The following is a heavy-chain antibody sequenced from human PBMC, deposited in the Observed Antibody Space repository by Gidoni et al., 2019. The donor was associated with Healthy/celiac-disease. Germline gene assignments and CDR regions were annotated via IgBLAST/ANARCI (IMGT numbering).Heavy chain of an antibody. J-gene: IGHJ5*02. CDR3: ARGPYSSSLDP. D-gene: IGHD6-13*01. CDR2: VYPIFDTA. V-gene: IGHV1-69*06. Sequence: QEQLVQAGAEVKKPGSSVQVACKASGGTFSSYAISRVRQAPGQGLEWLGGVYPIFDTANSSQKFQGIVTITSDKSTSTAYMELSSLRSEDTAVYYCARGPYSSSLDPWGQGTLVTVSS. CDR1: GGTFSSYA.